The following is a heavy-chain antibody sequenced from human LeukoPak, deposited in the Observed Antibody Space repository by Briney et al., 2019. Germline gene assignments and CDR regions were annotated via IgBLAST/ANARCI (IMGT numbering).Heavy chain of an antibody. J-gene: IGHJ4*02. Sequence: PGGSLRLSCAASGFTFSDSYMNWIRQAPGKGLEWISFISSSGSTIFYADSVKGRFTISRDTTKNSLSVQMNSLRADDTAVYYCARERTPKHYYGSGSYDRYYDHWGQGTLVTVSS. CDR1: GFTFSDSY. CDR2: ISSSGSTI. D-gene: IGHD3-10*01. V-gene: IGHV3-11*04. CDR3: ARERTPKHYYGSGSYDRYYDH.